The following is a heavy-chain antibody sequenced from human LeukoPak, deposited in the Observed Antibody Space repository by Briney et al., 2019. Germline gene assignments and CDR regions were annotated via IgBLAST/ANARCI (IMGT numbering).Heavy chain of an antibody. CDR2: IIPVLGIA. CDR3: ARDSNGGVDY. Sequence: ASVKVSCKASGGTFSSYAISWVRQAPGQGLEWMGRIIPVLGIANYAQKFQGRVTITADKSTSTAYMELNSLRAEDTAVYYCARDSNGGVDYWGQGTLVTVSS. CDR1: GGTFSSYA. D-gene: IGHD2-8*01. V-gene: IGHV1-69*04. J-gene: IGHJ4*02.